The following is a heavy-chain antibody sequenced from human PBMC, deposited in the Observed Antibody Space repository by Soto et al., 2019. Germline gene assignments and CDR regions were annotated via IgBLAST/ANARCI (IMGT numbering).Heavy chain of an antibody. CDR2: INPKSGGT. D-gene: IGHD1-26*01. CDR1: GYTFTVYY. Sequence: QVQLVQSGPEVKKPGASVNVSCKASGYTFTVYYMLWVRQAPGQGLEWMGWINPKSGGTMYPQKFQGRVTMTWDTSISTAYMALTRLRSDDTAVYYCARDLAKGGGSAGFDYWGQGTLVTVSS. J-gene: IGHJ4*02. CDR3: ARDLAKGGGSAGFDY. V-gene: IGHV1-2*02.